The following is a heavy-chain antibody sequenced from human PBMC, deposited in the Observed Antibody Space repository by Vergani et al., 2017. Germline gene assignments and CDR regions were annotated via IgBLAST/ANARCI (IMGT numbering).Heavy chain of an antibody. J-gene: IGHJ5*02. CDR2: IYHSGST. Sequence: QVQLQESGPGLVKPSETLSLTCAVSGYSISSGYYWGWIRQPPGKGLEWIGSIYHSGSTYYNPSLKSRVTISVYTSKNQFSLKLSSVTAADTAVYYCARSRQQLVRGYNWFDPWGQGTLVTVSS. D-gene: IGHD6-13*01. CDR1: GYSISSGYY. V-gene: IGHV4-38-2*01. CDR3: ARSRQQLVRGYNWFDP.